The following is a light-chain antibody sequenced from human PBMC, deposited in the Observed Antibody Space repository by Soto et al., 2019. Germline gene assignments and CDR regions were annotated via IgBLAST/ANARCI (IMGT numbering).Light chain of an antibody. CDR2: AAS. CDR3: QQSYSSPT. V-gene: IGKV1-39*01. J-gene: IGKJ1*01. CDR1: QTISSY. Sequence: DLQMTQSPSSQSASVGDRVTITCRASQTISSYLNWYQQKPGKAPKLLIYAASSLESGVPSRFSGSGSGTDFTLTISSLQPEDFATYFCQQSYSSPTFGQGTKVEVK.